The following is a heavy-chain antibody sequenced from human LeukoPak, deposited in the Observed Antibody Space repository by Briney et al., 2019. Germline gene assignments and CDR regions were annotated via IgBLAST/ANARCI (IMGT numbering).Heavy chain of an antibody. J-gene: IGHJ5*02. D-gene: IGHD2-21*01. CDR3: ATYKAGDINWFDP. CDR2: IYYNWTT. Sequence: SETLSLTCTVSGGSISTGGYSWSWIRQRPGKGLQWIGYIYYNWTTQYNPSLRSRLGISMDMSKNQFSLKLRSVTAADTAIYYCATYKAGDINWFDPWGQGILVTVSS. V-gene: IGHV4-31*03. CDR1: GGSISTGGYS.